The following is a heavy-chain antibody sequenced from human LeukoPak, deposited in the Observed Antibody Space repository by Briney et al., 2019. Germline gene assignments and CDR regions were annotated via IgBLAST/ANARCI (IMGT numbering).Heavy chain of an antibody. CDR1: GGSISSTGYY. V-gene: IGHV4-39*01. D-gene: IGHD4-17*01. CDR3: ARQYGPIDY. J-gene: IGHJ4*02. Sequence: SESLSLTCTVSGGSISSTGYYWGWIRQPPGRGLEGIGSIYYSGSTYYNPSLKSRVTISVDTSKNQFSLKLYPVTAADTSVYYCARQYGPIDYWGQGTLVTVSS. CDR2: IYYSGST.